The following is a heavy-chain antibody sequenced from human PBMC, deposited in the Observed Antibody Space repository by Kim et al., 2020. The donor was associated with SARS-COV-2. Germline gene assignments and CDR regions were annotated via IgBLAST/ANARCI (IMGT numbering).Heavy chain of an antibody. Sequence: DSVKGRVTISRDNAKNSLYLQMNSLRAEDTAVYYCARVPPEGENDYYFDYWGQGTLVTVSS. J-gene: IGHJ4*02. D-gene: IGHD1-1*01. CDR3: ARVPPEGENDYYFDY. V-gene: IGHV3-21*01.